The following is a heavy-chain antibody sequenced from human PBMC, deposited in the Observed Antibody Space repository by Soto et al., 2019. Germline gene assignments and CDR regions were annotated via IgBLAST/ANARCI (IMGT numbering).Heavy chain of an antibody. CDR3: ARDPGVAAAAPPTDYYYGMDV. Sequence: QVQLVESGGGVVQPGRSLRLSCAASGFSFNTYGMHWVRQAPGKGLEWVAVIWYDGSNKYYADSVKGRFTISRDNSKNTLFLHMNRLRAEDSAVYYCARDPGVAAAAPPTDYYYGMDVWGQGTTVTVSS. CDR2: IWYDGSNK. CDR1: GFSFNTYG. V-gene: IGHV3-33*01. J-gene: IGHJ6*02. D-gene: IGHD6-13*01.